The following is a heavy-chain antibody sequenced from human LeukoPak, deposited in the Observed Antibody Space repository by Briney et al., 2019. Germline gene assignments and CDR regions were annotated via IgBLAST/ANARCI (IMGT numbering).Heavy chain of an antibody. V-gene: IGHV4-34*01. CDR1: GGSFSGYY. D-gene: IGHD5-18*01. CDR2: INHSGST. J-gene: IGHJ6*03. CDR3: ARRKGSYGYGRYYYYYYMDV. Sequence: SETLSLTCAVYGGSFSGYYWSWIRQPPGKGLEWIGEINHSGSTNYNPSLKSRVTISVDTSKNQFSLKLSSVTAADTAVYYCARRKGSYGYGRYYYYYYMDVWGKGTTVTVSS.